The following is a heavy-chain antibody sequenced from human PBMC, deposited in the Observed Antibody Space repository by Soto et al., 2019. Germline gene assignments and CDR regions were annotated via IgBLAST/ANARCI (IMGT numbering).Heavy chain of an antibody. Sequence: EVQLVESGGGLVQPGGSLKLSCAASGFTFSGSAMHWVRQASGKGLEWVGRIRSKANSYATAYAASVKGRFTISRDDSKDTAYLQMNSLKTEDTAVYYCNVGGVIGSESGYWGQGTLVTVSS. V-gene: IGHV3-73*01. D-gene: IGHD3-16*02. CDR3: NVGGVIGSESGY. CDR1: GFTFSGSA. J-gene: IGHJ4*02. CDR2: IRSKANSYAT.